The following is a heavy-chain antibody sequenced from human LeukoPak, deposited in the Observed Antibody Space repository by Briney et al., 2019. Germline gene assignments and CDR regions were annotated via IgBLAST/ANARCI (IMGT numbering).Heavy chain of an antibody. CDR3: ARHTTIFGVAIIDI. CDR1: GYTFTDYY. D-gene: IGHD3-3*01. Sequence: ASVKVSCKASGYTFTDYYMHWLRQAPGQGLEWMGWMHPNSGGTNYAQKFQGRVTMTRDTSIRKDYMDLSSLRSDDTAVYYCARHTTIFGVAIIDIWGQGTMVTVSS. J-gene: IGHJ3*02. V-gene: IGHV1-2*02. CDR2: MHPNSGGT.